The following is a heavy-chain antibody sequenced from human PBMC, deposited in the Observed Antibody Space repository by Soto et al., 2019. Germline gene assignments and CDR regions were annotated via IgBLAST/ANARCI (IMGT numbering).Heavy chain of an antibody. V-gene: IGHV4-59*01. CDR1: GGSISSYY. CDR3: ARAGPYYYYYGMDV. J-gene: IGHJ6*02. Sequence: SETLSLTCTVSGGSISSYYWSWIRQPPGKGLEWIGYIYYSGSTNYNPSPKSRVTISVDTSKNRFSLKLSSVSAADTAVYYCARAGPYYYYYGMDVWGQGTTVTVSS. CDR2: IYYSGST.